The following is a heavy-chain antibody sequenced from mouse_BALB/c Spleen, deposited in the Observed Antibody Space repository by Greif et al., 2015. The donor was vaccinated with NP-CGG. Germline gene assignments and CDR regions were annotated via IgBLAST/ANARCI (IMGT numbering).Heavy chain of an antibody. CDR2: IDPENGNT. CDR1: GFNIKDYY. Sequence: EVKLMESGAGLVRPGALVKLSCKASGFNIKDYYMHWVKQRPEQGLEWIGWIDPENGNTIYDPKFQGKASITADTSSNTAYLQLSSLTSEDTAVYYCAYGNYFDYWGQGTTLTVSS. V-gene: IGHV14-1*02. J-gene: IGHJ2*01. CDR3: AYGNYFDY. D-gene: IGHD2-1*01.